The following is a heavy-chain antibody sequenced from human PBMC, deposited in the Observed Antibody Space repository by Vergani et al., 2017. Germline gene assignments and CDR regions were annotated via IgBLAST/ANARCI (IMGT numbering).Heavy chain of an antibody. V-gene: IGHV1-2*02. CDR2: INPNSGGP. Sequence: QVQLVQSGAEVKKPGASVKVSCKASGYTFTGYYMHWVRQAPGQGLEWMGWINPNSGGPNYAQKFQGRVTMTRDTSISTAYMELSRLRSDDTAGYYCASPGPSCIVGATNYYYGMDVWGQGTTVTVSS. CDR3: ASPGPSCIVGATNYYYGMDV. CDR1: GYTFTGYY. J-gene: IGHJ6*02. D-gene: IGHD1-26*01.